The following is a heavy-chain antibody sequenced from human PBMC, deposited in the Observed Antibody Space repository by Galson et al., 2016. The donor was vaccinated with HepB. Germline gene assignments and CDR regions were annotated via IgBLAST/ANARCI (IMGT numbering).Heavy chain of an antibody. CDR3: ARVRRGYFDY. J-gene: IGHJ4*02. CDR1: GGSVSGGYY. D-gene: IGHD3-10*01. V-gene: IGHV4-31*03. CDR2: IFYTGTT. Sequence: TLSLTCTVSGGSVSGGYYWSWIRQHPLKGLEWIGYIFYTGTTYYNASLRSRVTMSVYTSTNHFSLKLTSVTAADSAVYYCARVRRGYFDYWGQGILVTVSS.